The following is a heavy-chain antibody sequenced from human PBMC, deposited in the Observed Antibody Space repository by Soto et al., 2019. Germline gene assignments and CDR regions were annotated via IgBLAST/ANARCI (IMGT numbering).Heavy chain of an antibody. Sequence: PSETLSLTCAVYGGSFSGYYWSWIRQPPGKGLEWIGEINHSGSTNYNPSLKSRVTISVDTSKNQFSLKLSSVTAADTAVYYCARGRYYGSGSYHYWGQGTLVTVS. J-gene: IGHJ4*02. CDR1: GGSFSGYY. D-gene: IGHD3-10*01. V-gene: IGHV4-34*01. CDR2: INHSGST. CDR3: ARGRYYGSGSYHY.